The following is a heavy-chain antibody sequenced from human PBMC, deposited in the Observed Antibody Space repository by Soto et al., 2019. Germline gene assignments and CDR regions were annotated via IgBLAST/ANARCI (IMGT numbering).Heavy chain of an antibody. V-gene: IGHV3-23*01. CDR1: GFTFSSYA. Sequence: PGGSLRLSCAASGFTFSSYAMSWVRQAPGKGLEWVSAISGSGDSTYYADSVKGRFTISRDNSKNTLYLQMNSLRAEDTAVYYCAKDQAGITMIVPTHYYYYGMDVWGQGTTVTVSS. D-gene: IGHD3-22*01. J-gene: IGHJ6*02. CDR2: ISGSGDST. CDR3: AKDQAGITMIVPTHYYYYGMDV.